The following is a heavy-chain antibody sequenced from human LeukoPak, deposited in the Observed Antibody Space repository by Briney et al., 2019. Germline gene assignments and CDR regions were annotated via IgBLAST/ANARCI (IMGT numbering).Heavy chain of an antibody. J-gene: IGHJ6*02. D-gene: IGHD2-2*01. CDR1: AGTLSSYA. Sequence: AASVKVSCMPSAGTLSSYAISWVRQAPGQVIEWIGRIIPIFGIANYAQKFQGRVTITADKSTSAAYMELSSLRSEDTAVYYCARDSRMGYCSSTSCYHTYYYYGMDVWGQGTTVTVSS. CDR2: IIPIFGIA. V-gene: IGHV1-69*04. CDR3: ARDSRMGYCSSTSCYHTYYYYGMDV.